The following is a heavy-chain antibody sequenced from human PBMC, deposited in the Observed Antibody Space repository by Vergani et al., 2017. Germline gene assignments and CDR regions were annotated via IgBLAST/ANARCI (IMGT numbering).Heavy chain of an antibody. CDR3: ARHTTYTDS. J-gene: IGHJ4*02. CDR2: IYPADSDT. D-gene: IGHD1-1*01. V-gene: IGHV5-51*01. Sequence: EVALVQSGPEMRKPGESLKISCKGSEYSFGNYWIGWVRQMPGKGLEWMGIIYPADSDTRYSPSCQGQVTISADKSSSTAFLQGDSLKASDTALYYCARHTTYTDSWGQGTLVTVSS. CDR1: EYSFGNYW.